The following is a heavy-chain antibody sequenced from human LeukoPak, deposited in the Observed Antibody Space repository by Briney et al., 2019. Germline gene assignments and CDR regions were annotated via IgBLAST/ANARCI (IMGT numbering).Heavy chain of an antibody. CDR3: ASADIGWNPAHY. J-gene: IGHJ4*02. D-gene: IGHD2-15*01. V-gene: IGHV4-4*09. Sequence: SETLSLTCTVSGGSICSYYWSWIRQPPGKGLEWLGEIQTTGRTNSNPSLRSRVTMSINKARKQVFLNLNSVTAADTAVYYCASADIGWNPAHYWGQGTLVIVSS. CDR1: GGSICSYY. CDR2: IQTTGRT.